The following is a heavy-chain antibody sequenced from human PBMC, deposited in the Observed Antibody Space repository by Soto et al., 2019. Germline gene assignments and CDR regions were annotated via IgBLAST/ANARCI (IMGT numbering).Heavy chain of an antibody. V-gene: IGHV3-74*01. D-gene: IGHD1-1*01. CDR3: ASLPKRDGMGYYYGMDV. Sequence: PGGSLRLSCAASGFTFSSYWMHWVRQAPGKGLVWVSRINSDGSSTSYADSVKGRFTISRDNAKNTLYLQMNSLRAEDTAVYYCASLPKRDGMGYYYGMDVWGQGNTVTVSS. CDR2: INSDGSST. J-gene: IGHJ6*02. CDR1: GFTFSSYW.